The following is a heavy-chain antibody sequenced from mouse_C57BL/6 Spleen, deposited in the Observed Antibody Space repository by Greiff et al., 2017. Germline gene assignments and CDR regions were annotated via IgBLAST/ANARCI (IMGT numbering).Heavy chain of an antibody. CDR1: GFTFSSYG. V-gene: IGHV5-6*01. CDR2: ISSGGSYT. J-gene: IGHJ4*01. CDR3: ARHYDDDEGDYYAMDY. Sequence: EVQVVESGGDLVKPGGSLKLSCAASGFTFSSYGMSWVRQTPDKRLEWVATISSGGSYTYYPDSVKGRFTISRDNAKNTLYLQMSRLKSEDTAMYFCARHYDDDEGDYYAMDYWGQGTSVTVSS. D-gene: IGHD2-4*01.